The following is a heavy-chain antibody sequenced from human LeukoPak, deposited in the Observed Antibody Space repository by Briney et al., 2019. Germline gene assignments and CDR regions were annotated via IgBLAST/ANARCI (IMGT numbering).Heavy chain of an antibody. CDR2: MNPNSGNT. Sequence: ASVKVSCKASGYTFTSYDINWVRQAPGQGLEWMGWMNPNSGNTGYAQKFQGRVTMTRNTSISTAYMELSSLRSEDTAVYYCAREETDYYDNPVPRFDPWGQGTLVTVSS. V-gene: IGHV1-8*01. CDR1: GYTFTSYD. CDR3: AREETDYYDNPVPRFDP. D-gene: IGHD3-22*01. J-gene: IGHJ5*02.